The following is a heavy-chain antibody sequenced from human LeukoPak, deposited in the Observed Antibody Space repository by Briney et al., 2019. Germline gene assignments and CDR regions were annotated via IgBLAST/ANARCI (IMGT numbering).Heavy chain of an antibody. J-gene: IGHJ6*03. D-gene: IGHD2-15*01. CDR2: IRYDGSNK. CDR3: NFYCSGGSCFYYYYYYMDV. Sequence: PGESLRLSCAASGFTFSSYGMHWVRQAPGKGLEWVAFIRYDGSNKYYADSVKGRFTISRDNSKNTLYLQMNSLRAEDTAVYYCNFYCSGGSCFYYYYYYMDVWGKGTTVTISS. CDR1: GFTFSSYG. V-gene: IGHV3-30*02.